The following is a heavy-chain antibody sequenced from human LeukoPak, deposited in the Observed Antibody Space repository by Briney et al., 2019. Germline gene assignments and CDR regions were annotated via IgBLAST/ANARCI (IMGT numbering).Heavy chain of an antibody. D-gene: IGHD2-15*01. V-gene: IGHV4-59*01. CDR1: GGSISSYY. J-gene: IGHJ3*02. CDR2: IYYTGSS. Sequence: PSETLSLACTVSGGSISSYYWSWIRQPPGKGLEWIAYIYYTGSSNYSPSLQSRVTISVDTSKNQFSLKLSSLTAADTAVYYCARGGRVAATRYDAFDIWGQGTMVTVSS. CDR3: ARGGRVAATRYDAFDI.